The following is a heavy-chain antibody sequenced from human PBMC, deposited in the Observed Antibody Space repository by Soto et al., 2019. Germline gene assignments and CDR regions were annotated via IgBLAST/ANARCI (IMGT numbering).Heavy chain of an antibody. CDR2: IYPGDSDT. CDR3: ARRLMGEQLVRDNWFDP. J-gene: IGHJ5*02. CDR1: GYSFTSYW. V-gene: IGHV5-51*01. Sequence: GESLKISCKGSGYSFTSYWIGWVRQMPGKGLEWMGIIYPGDSDTRYSPSFQGQVIISADKSISTAYLRWSSLKASDTAMYYCARRLMGEQLVRDNWFDPWGQGTLVTVSS. D-gene: IGHD6-6*01.